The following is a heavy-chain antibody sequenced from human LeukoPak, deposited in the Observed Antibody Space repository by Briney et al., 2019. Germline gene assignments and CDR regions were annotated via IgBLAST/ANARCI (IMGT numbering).Heavy chain of an antibody. V-gene: IGHV4-34*01. Sequence: PETLSLTCAVYGGSFSGYYWSWIRQPPGKGLEWIGEINHSGSTNYNPSLKSRVTISVDTSKNQFSLRLSSVTVADTAVYYCARGLKFYDILTAYYTFPYFDYWGQGALVTVSS. D-gene: IGHD3-9*01. J-gene: IGHJ4*02. CDR1: GGSFSGYY. CDR3: ARGLKFYDILTAYYTFPYFDY. CDR2: INHSGST.